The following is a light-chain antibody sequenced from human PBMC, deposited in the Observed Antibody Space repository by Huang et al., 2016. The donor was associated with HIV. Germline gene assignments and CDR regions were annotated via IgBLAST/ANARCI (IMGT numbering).Light chain of an antibody. Sequence: EIVLTQSPATLSLSPGERATLSCGASQNVSSKYLAWYQHKPGLAPRLLIYDTSNRATGIPDRFSGSGSGSDFTLTISRLEPEDFAVYYCQQYSNSPYTFGQGTKLDI. V-gene: IGKV3D-20*01. CDR1: QNVSSKY. CDR2: DTS. J-gene: IGKJ2*01. CDR3: QQYSNSPYT.